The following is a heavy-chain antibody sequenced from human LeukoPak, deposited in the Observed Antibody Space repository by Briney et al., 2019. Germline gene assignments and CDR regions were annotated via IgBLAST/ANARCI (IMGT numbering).Heavy chain of an antibody. CDR3: ARHGEAFECSGYDINWFDP. CDR1: GYSITSYW. V-gene: IGHV5-51*01. Sequence: AGASLKISCKGSGYSITSYWIGWVRPIPGKGLEWMGIIYPGDSDTRYSPSFQGQVTISADKSISTAYLQWSSLKASDTAMYYCARHGEAFECSGYDINWFDPWGQGTLVTVSS. D-gene: IGHD5-12*01. CDR2: IYPGDSDT. J-gene: IGHJ5*02.